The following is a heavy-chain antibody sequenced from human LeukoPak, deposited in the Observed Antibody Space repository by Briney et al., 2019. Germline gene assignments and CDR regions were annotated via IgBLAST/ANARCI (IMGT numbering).Heavy chain of an antibody. Sequence: SETLSLTCAVSGYSISSGYYWGWIRQPPGKGLEWIGSIYHRGSTYYNPSLKSRVTISVDTSKNQFSLKLSSVTAADTAVYYCARDRWLQVDYWGQGTLVTVSS. D-gene: IGHD5-24*01. CDR1: GYSISSGYY. CDR2: IYHRGST. J-gene: IGHJ4*02. V-gene: IGHV4-38-2*02. CDR3: ARDRWLQVDY.